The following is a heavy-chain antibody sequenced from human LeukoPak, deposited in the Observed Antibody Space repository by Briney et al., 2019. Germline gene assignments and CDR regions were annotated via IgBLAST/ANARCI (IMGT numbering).Heavy chain of an antibody. D-gene: IGHD3-9*01. CDR1: GGSFSGYY. V-gene: IGHV4-34*01. J-gene: IGHJ5*02. Sequence: SETLSLTCAVYGGSFSGYYWSWIRQPPGKGLEWIGEINHSGSTNYNPSLKSRVTISVDTSKNQFSLKLSSVTAADTAVYYCARVLYDRKNFDWAGRVGWFDPWGQGTLVTVSS. CDR3: ARVLYDRKNFDWAGRVGWFDP. CDR2: INHSGST.